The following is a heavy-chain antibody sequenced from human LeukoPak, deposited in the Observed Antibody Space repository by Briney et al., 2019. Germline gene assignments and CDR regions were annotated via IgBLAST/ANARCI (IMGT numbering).Heavy chain of an antibody. D-gene: IGHD3-22*01. V-gene: IGHV3-48*03. CDR1: GFTFSSYE. CDR2: ISSSGSTI. Sequence: GGSLRLSCAASGFTFSSYEMSWVRQAPGKGLEWVLYISSSGSTIYYADSLKGRFTISRDNAKNSLYLQMNSLRAEDTAVYYCARAQRMIVPNFDYWGQGTLVTVSS. CDR3: ARAQRMIVPNFDY. J-gene: IGHJ4*02.